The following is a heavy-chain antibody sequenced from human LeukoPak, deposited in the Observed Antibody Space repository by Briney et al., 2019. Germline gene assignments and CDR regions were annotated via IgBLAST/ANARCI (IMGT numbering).Heavy chain of an antibody. Sequence: GGSLRLSCAASGFTFSSYAMSWVRQAPGKGLEWVSYISSSGSTIYYADSVKGRFTISRDNAKNSLYLQMNSLRAEDTAVYYCEEIAITMIAGVWGKGTTVTISS. CDR3: EEIAITMIAGV. D-gene: IGHD3-22*01. CDR1: GFTFSSYA. J-gene: IGHJ6*04. CDR2: ISSSGSTI. V-gene: IGHV3-48*03.